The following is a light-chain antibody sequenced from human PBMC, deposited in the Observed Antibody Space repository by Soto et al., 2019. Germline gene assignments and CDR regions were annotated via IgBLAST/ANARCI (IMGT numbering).Light chain of an antibody. CDR2: KAS. J-gene: IGKJ1*01. CDR1: QRISSW. Sequence: DIQMTQSPSTLSASAGDRVTITCRSSQRISSWLAWYQQKPGKAPKLLIYKASSLASVVPSRVSGSGSGTEFTLTISSLQPDDFATYYCQQYNSYPWTFGQGTKVAIK. CDR3: QQYNSYPWT. V-gene: IGKV1-5*03.